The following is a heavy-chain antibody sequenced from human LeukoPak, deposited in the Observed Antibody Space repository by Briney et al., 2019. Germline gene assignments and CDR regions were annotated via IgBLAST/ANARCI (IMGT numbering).Heavy chain of an antibody. CDR2: INPDSGGA. J-gene: IGHJ4*02. CDR3: ARDLDDSSGDDY. Sequence: ASVKVSCKTSGFTFTGYYIHWVRQAPGQGFEWIGWINPDSGGAGYAQKFQGRVTMTRDTSISTVYMELNSLTSDDTAVYYCARDLDDSSGDDYWGQGTLVTVSS. CDR1: GFTFTGYY. D-gene: IGHD3-22*01. V-gene: IGHV1-2*02.